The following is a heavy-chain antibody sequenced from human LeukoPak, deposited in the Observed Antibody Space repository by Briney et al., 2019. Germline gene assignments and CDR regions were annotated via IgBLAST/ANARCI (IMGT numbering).Heavy chain of an antibody. J-gene: IGHJ4*02. Sequence: GGSLRLSCAVSGLTFTNAWMSWVRQAPGKGLEWVGRIKSKTDGGTTDYAAPVEGRFTISRDDSKNTLYLQMNSLKTEDTAMYYCLGSFLGYWGQGTLVTVSS. D-gene: IGHD1-26*01. V-gene: IGHV3-15*01. CDR1: GLTFTNAW. CDR2: IKSKTDGGTT. CDR3: LGSFLGY.